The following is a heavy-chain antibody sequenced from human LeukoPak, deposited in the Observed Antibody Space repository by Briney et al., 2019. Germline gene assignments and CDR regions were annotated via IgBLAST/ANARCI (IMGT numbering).Heavy chain of an antibody. D-gene: IGHD6-13*01. CDR3: ATPGSGIWCFDY. V-gene: IGHV3-7*01. Sequence: SGGSLRLSCAASGFTFSTYWMSWVRQAPGKGLEWVASIKQDGSEKYYVDSMKGRFTISRDNAKNSVYLQMTSLRAEDTAVYYCATPGSGIWCFDYWGQGTLLTVSS. J-gene: IGHJ4*02. CDR1: GFTFSTYW. CDR2: IKQDGSEK.